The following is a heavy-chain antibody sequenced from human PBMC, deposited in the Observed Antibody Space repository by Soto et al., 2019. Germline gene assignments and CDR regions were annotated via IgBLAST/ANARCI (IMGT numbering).Heavy chain of an antibody. J-gene: IGHJ4*02. Sequence: EVQLLESGGGLVQPGGSLRLSCAASGFTFNNYAMNWVRQAPGKGLEWVSAISAGGGTTYYADSVKGRFTISRDNSKNTLYLQMNTLRAEDTAIYYCANAVPQAHFEYWGQGTLVTV. CDR3: ANAVPQAHFEY. CDR2: ISAGGGTT. CDR1: GFTFNNYA. V-gene: IGHV3-23*01.